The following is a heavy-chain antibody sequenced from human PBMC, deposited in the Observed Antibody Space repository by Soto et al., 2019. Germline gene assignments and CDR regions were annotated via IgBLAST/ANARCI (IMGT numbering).Heavy chain of an antibody. CDR2: VYWDDDK. J-gene: IGHJ4*02. Sequence: QVTLKESGTTLVKPTQTLTLTCTFSGVSLRTSGMGVGWIRQPPGMVMERLALVYWDDDKPYSPSLKSRLTITKETSKNQVVLTMTCMEPVDTAAYCCAHMIEGAFFDRWCQGTLVTVSS. V-gene: IGHV2-5*02. D-gene: IGHD2-21*01. CDR1: GVSLRTSGMG. CDR3: AHMIEGAFFDR.